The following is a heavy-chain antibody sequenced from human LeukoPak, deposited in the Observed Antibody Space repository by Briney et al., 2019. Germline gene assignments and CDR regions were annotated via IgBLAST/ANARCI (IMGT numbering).Heavy chain of an antibody. CDR3: ARYCSSTSCYGFDY. CDR1: GYTFTSYG. D-gene: IGHD2-2*01. V-gene: IGHV1-18*01. Sequence: GASVMVSCKASGYTFTSYGISWVRQAPGQGLEWMGWISAYNGNTNYAQKLQGRVTMTTDTSTSTAYMELRSLRSDDTAVYYCARYCSSTSCYGFDYWGQGTLVTVSS. J-gene: IGHJ4*02. CDR2: ISAYNGNT.